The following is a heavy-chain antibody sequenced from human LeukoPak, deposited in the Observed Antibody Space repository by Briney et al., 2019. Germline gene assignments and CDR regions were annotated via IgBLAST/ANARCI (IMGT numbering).Heavy chain of an antibody. J-gene: IGHJ4*02. CDR2: ISYDGSNK. CDR3: ARGQWLVRGVYFDY. CDR1: GFTFSSYA. D-gene: IGHD6-19*01. Sequence: SGGSLRLSCAASGFTFSSYAMHWVRQAPGKGLEWVAVISYDGSNKYYADSVKGRFTISRDNAEKSLYLQMNSLRAEDTAVYYCARGQWLVRGVYFDYWGQGTLVTVSS. V-gene: IGHV3-30*04.